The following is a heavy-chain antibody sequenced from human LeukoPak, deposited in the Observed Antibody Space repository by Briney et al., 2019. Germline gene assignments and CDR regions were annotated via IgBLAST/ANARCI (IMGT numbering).Heavy chain of an antibody. CDR2: INPNSGGT. V-gene: IGHV1-2*02. D-gene: IGHD6-13*01. CDR1: GYTFTSYY. J-gene: IGHJ6*03. CDR3: ARDPRWIIAAAGTQDYYYYYMDV. Sequence: ASVKVSCKASGYTFTSYYMHWVRQAPGQGLEWMGWINPNSGGTNYAQKFQGRVTMTRDTSISTAYMELSRLRSDDTAVYYCARDPRWIIAAAGTQDYYYYYMDVWGKGTTVTVSS.